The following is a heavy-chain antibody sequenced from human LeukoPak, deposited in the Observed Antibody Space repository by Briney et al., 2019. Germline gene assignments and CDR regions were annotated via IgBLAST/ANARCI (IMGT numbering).Heavy chain of an antibody. J-gene: IGHJ4*02. D-gene: IGHD3-10*02. CDR2: IYPGDSDT. CDR1: GYSFTSYW. V-gene: IGHV5-51*01. CDR3: ARDDRGSLRGDYFDY. Sequence: GESLKISCKGSGYSFTSYWIGWVRQMPGKGLEWMGIIYPGDSDTRYSPSFQGQVTISADKSISTAYLQWSSLKASDTAMYYCARDDRGSLRGDYFDYWGQGTLVTVSS.